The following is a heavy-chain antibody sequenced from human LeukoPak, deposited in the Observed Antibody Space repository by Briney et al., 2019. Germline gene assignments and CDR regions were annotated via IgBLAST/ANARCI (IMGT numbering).Heavy chain of an antibody. CDR2: INPNSGGT. D-gene: IGHD6-13*01. V-gene: IGHV1-2*02. CDR1: GYTLTGYY. Sequence: ASVKVSCKASGYTLTGYYMHWVRQAPGQGLEWMGWINPNSGGTNYAQKFQGRVTMTRDTSISTAYMELSRLRSDDTAVYYCARDPSSSLISGIAAAGPDYWGQGTLVTVSS. J-gene: IGHJ4*02. CDR3: ARDPSSSLISGIAAAGPDY.